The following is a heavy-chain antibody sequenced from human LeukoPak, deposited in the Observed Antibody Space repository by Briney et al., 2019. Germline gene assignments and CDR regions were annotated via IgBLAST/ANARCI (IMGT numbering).Heavy chain of an antibody. CDR3: AKASWVSSTDAVR. J-gene: IGHJ4*02. Sequence: GGSPRLSCAASGLSFSSFAMSWVRQGPARGLEWVSSIRGNGDTFYADSVRGRFTLFSDSSTNTVYFQLNNLRVEGTAIYYCAKASWVSSTDAVRWGQGTLVTVSS. D-gene: IGHD3-16*01. CDR2: IRGNGDT. V-gene: IGHV3-23*01. CDR1: GLSFSSFA.